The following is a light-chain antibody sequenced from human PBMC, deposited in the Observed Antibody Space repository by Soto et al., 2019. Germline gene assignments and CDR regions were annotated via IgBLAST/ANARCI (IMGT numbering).Light chain of an antibody. CDR3: PQYGRPPFT. V-gene: IGKV3-20*01. CDR2: ETS. CDR1: QSVSSAY. J-gene: IGKJ3*01. Sequence: EIVLTQSPGTLSLSPGERVTLSCRASQSVSSAYLAWHQQKPGQAPRLLIYETSTRATGIPDRFSGSGSGKGFPLTIGRLGPEDFCVYYRPQYGRPPFTFGPGTRVGFK.